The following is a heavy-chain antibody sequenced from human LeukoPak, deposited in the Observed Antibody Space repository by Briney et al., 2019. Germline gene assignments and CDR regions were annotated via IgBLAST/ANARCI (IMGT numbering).Heavy chain of an antibody. D-gene: IGHD5-18*01. CDR1: GYTFTNYG. V-gene: IGHV1-18*01. Sequence: GASVKVPCKASGYTFTNYGISWVRQAPGLGLEWMGWISGYNGNTNFAQKFQGRVTMTTDTSTSTAYMELRSLRSDDTAVYYCGRQVDTTMALPDYWGQGTLVTVSS. CDR3: GRQVDTTMALPDY. J-gene: IGHJ4*02. CDR2: ISGYNGNT.